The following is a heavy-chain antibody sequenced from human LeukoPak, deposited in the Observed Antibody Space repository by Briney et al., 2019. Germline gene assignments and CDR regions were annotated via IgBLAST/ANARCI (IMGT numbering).Heavy chain of an antibody. CDR3: VRTSGWYSSWFDP. V-gene: IGHV5-51*01. J-gene: IGHJ5*02. CDR1: GYTFARYW. D-gene: IGHD6-19*01. CDR2: NYPGDSDT. Sequence: GKALKISCKGSGYTFARYWIGWVRQMPGKGLEWMAINYPGDSDTKYSPSFQGQVTISVNKSISTAYVQWSSLKASDTAIYYCVRTSGWYSSWFDPWGQGTLVTVS.